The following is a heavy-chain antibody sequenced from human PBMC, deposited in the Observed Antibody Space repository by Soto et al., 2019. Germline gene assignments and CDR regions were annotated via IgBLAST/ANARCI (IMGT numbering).Heavy chain of an antibody. CDR2: INHLETT. V-gene: IGHV4-30-2*01. CDR1: GTSITFGGYS. CDR3: ARGGGSDSFDY. Sequence: SETVSLTCTVSGTSITFGGYSWSWIRRTPGKGLEWIGYINHLETTFYNPSFESRLTLSIDRAKNQFSLKLHSMSAADRAVHFCARGGGSDSFDYWGQGILVTVSS. D-gene: IGHD1-26*01. J-gene: IGHJ4*02.